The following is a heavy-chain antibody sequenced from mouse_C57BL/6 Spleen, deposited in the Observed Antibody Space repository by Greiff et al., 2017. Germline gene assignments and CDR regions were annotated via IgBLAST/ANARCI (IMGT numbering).Heavy chain of an antibody. J-gene: IGHJ3*01. D-gene: IGHD3-1*01. CDR2: IDPETGGT. CDR1: GYTFTDYE. CDR3: TGYGGFAY. V-gene: IGHV1-15*01. Sequence: SGAELVRPGASVTLSCKASGYTFTDYEMHWVKQTPVHGLEWIGAIDPETGGTAYNQKFKGKAILTADKSSSTAYMELRSLTSEDSAVYYCTGYGGFAYWGQGTLVTVSA.